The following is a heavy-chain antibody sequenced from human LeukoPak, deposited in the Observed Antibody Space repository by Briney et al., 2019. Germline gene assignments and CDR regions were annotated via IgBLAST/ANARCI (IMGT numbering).Heavy chain of an antibody. CDR2: IRYDGSNK. J-gene: IGHJ6*03. V-gene: IGHV3-30*02. CDR1: GFTFSSYG. CDR3: AKFGFWSGYYPDYMDV. D-gene: IGHD3-3*01. Sequence: GGSLRLSCAASGFTFSSYGMHWVRQAPGKGLEWVAFIRYDGSNKYCADSVKGRFTISRDNSKNTLYLQMNSLRAEDTAVYYCAKFGFWSGYYPDYMDVWGKGTTVTVSS.